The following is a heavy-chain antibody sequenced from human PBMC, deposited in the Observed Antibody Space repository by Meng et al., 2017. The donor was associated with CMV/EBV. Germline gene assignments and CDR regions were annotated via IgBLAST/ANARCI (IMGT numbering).Heavy chain of an antibody. CDR1: GYTFTSYY. V-gene: IGHV1-46*01. J-gene: IGHJ4*02. Sequence: ASVKVSCKASGYTFTSYYMHWVRQAPGQGLEWMGIINPSGGSTSYAQKFQGRVTMTRDTSTSTVYMELSSLRSEDTAVYYCATHPKGAAGTVDYWGQGTLVTVLL. CDR2: INPSGGST. CDR3: ATHPKGAAGTVDY. D-gene: IGHD6-13*01.